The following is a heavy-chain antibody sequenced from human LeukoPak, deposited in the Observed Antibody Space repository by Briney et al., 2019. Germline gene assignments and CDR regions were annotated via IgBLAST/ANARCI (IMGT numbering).Heavy chain of an antibody. J-gene: IGHJ4*02. CDR1: GFAFSNYG. Sequence: GGSLRLSCAASGFAFSNYGMNWVRQAPGKGLEWVSGITGGGDTTFYGEAVKGRFTISRDNHKNTLYLQVSSLRADDTAVYYCARDARLMAFDNWGQGTLVTVSS. CDR3: ARDARLMAFDN. D-gene: IGHD2-8*01. CDR2: ITGGGDTT. V-gene: IGHV3-23*02.